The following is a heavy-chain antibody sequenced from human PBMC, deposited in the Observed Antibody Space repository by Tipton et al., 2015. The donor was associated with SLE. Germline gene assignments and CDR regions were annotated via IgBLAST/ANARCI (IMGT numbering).Heavy chain of an antibody. J-gene: IGHJ6*02. CDR3: ARGGGDQYYYGMDV. Sequence: TLSLTCTVSGGSISSYYWSWIRQPPGKGLEWIGYIYYSGNTNYNPSLKSRVTISVDTSKNQFSLKLSSVTAADTAVYYCARGGGDQYYYGMDVWGQGTTVPVSS. V-gene: IGHV4-59*01. CDR1: GGSISSYY. D-gene: IGHD3-10*01. CDR2: IYYSGNT.